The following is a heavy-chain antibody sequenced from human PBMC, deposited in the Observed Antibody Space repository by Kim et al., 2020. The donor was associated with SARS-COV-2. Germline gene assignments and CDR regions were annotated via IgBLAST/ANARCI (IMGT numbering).Heavy chain of an antibody. J-gene: IGHJ3*02. CDR1: GGSFSGYY. CDR2: INHSGST. CDR3: AREGYCSSTSCPVEAFDI. V-gene: IGHV4-34*01. Sequence: SETLSLTCAVYGGSFSGYYWSWIRQPPGKGLEWIGEINHSGSTNYNPSLKSRVTISVDTSKNQFSLKLSSVTAADTAVYYCAREGYCSSTSCPVEAFDIWGQGTMVTVSS. D-gene: IGHD2-2*01.